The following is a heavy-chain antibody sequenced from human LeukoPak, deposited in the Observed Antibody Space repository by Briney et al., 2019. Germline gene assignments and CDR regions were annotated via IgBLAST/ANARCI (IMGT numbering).Heavy chain of an antibody. D-gene: IGHD6-19*01. V-gene: IGHV4-34*01. CDR1: GRSFSGYY. CDR3: ARGAGWYGY. Sequence: SETLSLTCAVYGRSFSGYYWSWIRQPPGKGLEWIGEINHSGSTNYNPSLKSRVTISIDTSKNQFSLKLTSVTAADAAVYYCARGAGWYGYWGQGTLVTVSS. CDR2: INHSGST. J-gene: IGHJ4*02.